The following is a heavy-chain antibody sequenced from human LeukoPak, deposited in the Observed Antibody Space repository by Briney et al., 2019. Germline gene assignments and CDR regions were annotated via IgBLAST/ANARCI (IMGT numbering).Heavy chain of an antibody. CDR2: ISYDGTNK. V-gene: IGHV3-30-3*01. CDR3: AQGYFYDKIGYPPVDY. D-gene: IGHD3-22*01. J-gene: IGHJ4*02. Sequence: PGRSLRLSCAVSGITFRNYAMHWVRHAPAKGLEWVALISYDGTNKYYADSVKGRFTISRDNSKTTLYLQMDSLRVEDTAVYYCAQGYFYDKIGYPPVDYWGQGTLVTVSS. CDR1: GITFRNYA.